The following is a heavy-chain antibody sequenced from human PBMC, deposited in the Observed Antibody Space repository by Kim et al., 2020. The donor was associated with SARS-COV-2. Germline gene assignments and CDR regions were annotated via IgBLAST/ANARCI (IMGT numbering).Heavy chain of an antibody. CDR1: GFTFSSYG. J-gene: IGHJ6*01. CDR3: AKDGYCSGGSCYSHYYYG. V-gene: IGHV3-30*18. D-gene: IGHD2-15*01. Sequence: GGSLRLSCAASGFTFSSYGMHWVRQAPGKGLEWVAVISYDGSNKYYADSVKGRFTISRDNSKNTLYLQMNSLRAEDTAVYYCAKDGYCSGGSCYSHYYYG. CDR2: ISYDGSNK.